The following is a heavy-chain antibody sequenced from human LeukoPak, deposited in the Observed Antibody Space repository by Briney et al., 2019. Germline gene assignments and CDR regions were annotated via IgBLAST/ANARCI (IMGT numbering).Heavy chain of an antibody. CDR2: IKQDGSEK. D-gene: IGHD5-12*01. Sequence: PGGSLRLSCAASGFTFSSYWMSWVRQAPGKGLEWVANIKQDGSEKYYVDSVKGRFTISRDNFKNTLDLQMNSLRPEDTAVYHCAKDEATIGYSYYYMDVWGKGTMVTISS. CDR1: GFTFSSYW. CDR3: AKDEATIGYSYYYMDV. J-gene: IGHJ6*03. V-gene: IGHV3-7*01.